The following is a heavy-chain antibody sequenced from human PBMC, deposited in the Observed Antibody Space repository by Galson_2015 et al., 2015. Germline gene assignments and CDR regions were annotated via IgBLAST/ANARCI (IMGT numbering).Heavy chain of an antibody. CDR2: INAGNGNT. CDR3: ARVPNSSGYYYRRYYFDY. Sequence: SVKVSCKASGYTFTSYAMHWVRQAPGQRLEWMGWINAGNGNTKYSKKFQGRVTITRDTSASTAYMELCSLRSEDTAVYYCARVPNSSGYYYRRYYFDYWGQGTLVTVSS. CDR1: GYTFTSYA. J-gene: IGHJ4*02. V-gene: IGHV1-3*01. D-gene: IGHD3-22*01.